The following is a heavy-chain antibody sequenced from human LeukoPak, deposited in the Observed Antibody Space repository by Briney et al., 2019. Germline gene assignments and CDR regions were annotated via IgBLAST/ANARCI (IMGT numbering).Heavy chain of an antibody. CDR3: ARGGLAMVRGVKHIDY. Sequence: PGGSLRLSCAASGFTFSSYSMNWVRQAPGKGLEWVSSISSSSVYIYYADSVKGRFTISRDNAKNSLYLQMNSLRAEDTAVYYCARGGLAMVRGVKHIDYWGQGTLVTVSS. CDR1: GFTFSSYS. V-gene: IGHV3-21*01. D-gene: IGHD3-10*01. CDR2: ISSSSVYI. J-gene: IGHJ4*02.